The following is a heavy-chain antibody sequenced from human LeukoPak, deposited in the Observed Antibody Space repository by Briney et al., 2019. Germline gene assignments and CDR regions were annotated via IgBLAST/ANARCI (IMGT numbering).Heavy chain of an antibody. V-gene: IGHV1-8*01. J-gene: IGHJ6*02. CDR1: GYTITSYD. D-gene: IGHD4-23*01. Sequence: GASVKVSCKASGYTITSYDINWVRQATGQGLEWMGWMNPNSGNTGYAQKFQGRVTMTRNTSISTAYMELSSLRSEDTAVYYCARELPYYYGMDVWGQGTTVTVSS. CDR3: ARELPYYYGMDV. CDR2: MNPNSGNT.